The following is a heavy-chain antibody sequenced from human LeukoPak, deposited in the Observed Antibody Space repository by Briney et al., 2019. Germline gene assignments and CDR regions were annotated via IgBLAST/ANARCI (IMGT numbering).Heavy chain of an antibody. V-gene: IGHV3-30*14. CDR1: GFTFSSYA. CDR2: ISYDGSNK. J-gene: IGHJ1*01. D-gene: IGHD4-17*01. Sequence: GGSLRLSCAASGFTFSSYAMHWVRQAPGKGLEWVAVISYDGSNKYYADSVKGRFTISRDNSKNTLYLQMNSLRAEDTAVYYCARDDYGVAAEYFQHWGQGTLVTVSS. CDR3: ARDDYGVAAEYFQH.